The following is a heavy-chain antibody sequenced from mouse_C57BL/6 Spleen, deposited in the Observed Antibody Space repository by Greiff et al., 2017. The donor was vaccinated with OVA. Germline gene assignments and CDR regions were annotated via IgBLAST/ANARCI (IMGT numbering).Heavy chain of an antibody. V-gene: IGHV3-6*01. CDR2: ISYDGSN. CDR1: GYSITSGYY. Sequence: EVQLQQSGPGLVKPSQSLSLTCSVTGYSITSGYYWNWIRQFPGNKLEWMGYISYDGSNNYHPSLKNRISITRDTSKNQFFLKLNSVTTEDTATYYCARDFDYWGQGTTRTVSS. CDR3: ARDFDY. J-gene: IGHJ2*01.